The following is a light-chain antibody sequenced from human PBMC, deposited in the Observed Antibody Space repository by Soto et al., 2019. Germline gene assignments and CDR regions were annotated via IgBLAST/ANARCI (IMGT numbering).Light chain of an antibody. CDR1: QGISNY. Sequence: DIHMPQSPSSLSASVGDRVTITCRASQGISNYLAWYQQKPGKVPKLLIYAASTLQSGVPSRFSGSGSGTDSTLTISSLHPEDVATYYCQKYNSAPFTFGPGTKVDSK. CDR2: AAS. J-gene: IGKJ3*01. V-gene: IGKV1-27*01. CDR3: QKYNSAPFT.